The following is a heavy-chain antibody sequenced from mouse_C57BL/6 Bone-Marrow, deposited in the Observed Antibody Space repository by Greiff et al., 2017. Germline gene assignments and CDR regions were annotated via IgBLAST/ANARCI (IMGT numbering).Heavy chain of an antibody. CDR1: GFTFSSYG. CDR2: ISSGGSYT. CDR3: ARHVVASMDY. J-gene: IGHJ4*01. V-gene: IGHV5-6*01. Sequence: EVQGVESGGDLVKPGGSLKLSCAASGFTFSSYGMSWVRQTPDKGLEWVATISSGGSYTYYPDSVKGRFTISRDNAKNTLYLQMSSLKSEDTAMYYCARHVVASMDYWGQGTSVTVSS. D-gene: IGHD1-1*01.